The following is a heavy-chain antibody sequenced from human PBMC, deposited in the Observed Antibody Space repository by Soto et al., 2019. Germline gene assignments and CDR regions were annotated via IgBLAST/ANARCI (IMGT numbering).Heavy chain of an antibody. D-gene: IGHD3-3*01. CDR1: GGSFSGYY. CDR2: IDHSGYT. J-gene: IGHJ5*02. Sequence: SETLSLTCAVYGGSFSGYYWNWIRQPPGKGLEWIGEIDHSGYTNYTPSLKSRVTISVDTSKNQFSLRLTSVTAADTAVYYCARVRDWFDPWGQGTLVTVSS. V-gene: IGHV4-34*01. CDR3: ARVRDWFDP.